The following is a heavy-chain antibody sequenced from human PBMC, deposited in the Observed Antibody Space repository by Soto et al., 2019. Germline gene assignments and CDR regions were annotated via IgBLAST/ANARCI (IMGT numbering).Heavy chain of an antibody. D-gene: IGHD1-26*01. CDR1: EFTFSTYA. Sequence: EVQLLESGGGLIQPAGSLRLSCAASEFTFSTYAMTWVRQAPGKGLEWVSAISGGGGSTYYADSVKGRFTISRDNSKNTLYLQMNSLRAEDTGVYYRAKKFVSGNYPWGMDVWGQGTTVTVSS. J-gene: IGHJ6*02. CDR2: ISGGGGST. CDR3: AKKFVSGNYPWGMDV. V-gene: IGHV3-23*01.